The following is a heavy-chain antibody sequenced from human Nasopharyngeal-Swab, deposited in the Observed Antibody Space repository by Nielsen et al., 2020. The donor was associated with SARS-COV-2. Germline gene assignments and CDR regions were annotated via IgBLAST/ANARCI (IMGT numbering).Heavy chain of an antibody. V-gene: IGHV3-7*03. CDR1: GFTFSSYW. CDR2: IKQDGSEK. CDR3: ARRDRYCSGGGCYGENAFDI. J-gene: IGHJ3*02. D-gene: IGHD2-15*01. Sequence: GESLKISCAASGFTFSSYWMSWVRQAPGKGLEWVANIKQDGSEKYYVDSVKGRFTISRDNAKNSLYLQMNSLRAEDTAVYYCARRDRYCSGGGCYGENAFDIWGQGTMVTVSS.